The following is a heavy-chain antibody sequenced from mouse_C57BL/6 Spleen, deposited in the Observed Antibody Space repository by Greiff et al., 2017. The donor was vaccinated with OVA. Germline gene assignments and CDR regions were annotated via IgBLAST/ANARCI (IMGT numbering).Heavy chain of an antibody. J-gene: IGHJ4*01. D-gene: IGHD2-2*01. V-gene: IGHV1-53*01. Sequence: QVQLKESGTELVKPGASVKLSCKASGYTFTSYWMHWVKQRPGQGLEWIGNINPSNGGTNYNEKFKSKATLTVDKSSSTAYMQLSSLTSEDSAVYYCARSRGLRSAMDYWGQGTSVTVSS. CDR2: INPSNGGT. CDR3: ARSRGLRSAMDY. CDR1: GYTFTSYW.